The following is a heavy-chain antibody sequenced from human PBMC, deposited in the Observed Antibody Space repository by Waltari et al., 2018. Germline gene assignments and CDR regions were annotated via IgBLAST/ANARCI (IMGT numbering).Heavy chain of an antibody. Sequence: EVQLVESGGGLIQPGGSLRLSCAASGFTVSSNYLSWVRRAPGKGLEWVSVIYSGGSTYYADSVKGRFTISRDNSKNTLYLQMNSLRAEDTAVYYCASFRPPRIYYYGMDVWGQGTTVTVSS. V-gene: IGHV3-53*01. CDR2: IYSGGST. J-gene: IGHJ6*02. CDR1: GFTVSSNY. CDR3: ASFRPPRIYYYGMDV.